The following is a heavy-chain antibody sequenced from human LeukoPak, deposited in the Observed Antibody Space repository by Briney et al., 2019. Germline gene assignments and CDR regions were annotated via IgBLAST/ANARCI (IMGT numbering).Heavy chain of an antibody. J-gene: IGHJ4*02. V-gene: IGHV3-23*01. D-gene: IGHD3-10*01. CDR2: ISGRGVST. CDR3: ANLLSTNSGSGSPFEN. Sequence: PGGSLRLSCAASGFTFSSYAMSWVRQAPGKGLEWVSAISGRGVSTYYADSVKGRFTISRDNSRNTLFLQMNSLRAEDTAVYYCANLLSTNSGSGSPFENWGQGTLVTVSS. CDR1: GFTFSSYA.